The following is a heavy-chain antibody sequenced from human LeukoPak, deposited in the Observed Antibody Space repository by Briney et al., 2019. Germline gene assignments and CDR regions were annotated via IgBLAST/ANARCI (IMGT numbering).Heavy chain of an antibody. J-gene: IGHJ4*02. CDR2: IYYSGST. CDR1: GRSISSYY. V-gene: IGHV4-59*08. Sequence: SETLSLTCTVSGRSISSYYWHWMRPPPAKGLEGIGYIYYSGSTNYNPTLTSRVTISVDTSKNQFSLKLSSVTAADTAVYFCARQLRGEAVGGHLQPFDYWGQGTLVTVSS. CDR3: ARQLRGEAVGGHLQPFDY. D-gene: IGHD6-19*01.